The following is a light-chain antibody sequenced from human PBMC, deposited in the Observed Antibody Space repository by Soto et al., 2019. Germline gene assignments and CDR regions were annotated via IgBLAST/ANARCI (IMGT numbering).Light chain of an antibody. V-gene: IGLV2-14*01. CDR3: SSYTSSSTRLYV. Sequence: QSALTQPASVSGSPGQSITISCTGTSSDVGGYNYVSWYQQHPGKAPKLMIYDVSNRPSGVSNRFSGSKSGNTASLTISGLQAEDEAEYDCSSYTSSSTRLYVFGTGTKLTVL. CDR1: SSDVGGYNY. J-gene: IGLJ1*01. CDR2: DVS.